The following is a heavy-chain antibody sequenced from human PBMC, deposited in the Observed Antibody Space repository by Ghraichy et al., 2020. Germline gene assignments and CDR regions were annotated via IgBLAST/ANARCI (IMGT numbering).Heavy chain of an antibody. CDR2: IYHSGST. V-gene: IGHV4-30-2*01. CDR1: GGSISSGGYS. J-gene: IGHJ5*02. Sequence: SETLSLTCAVSGGSISSGGYSWSWIRQPPGKGLEWIGYIYHSGSTYYNPSLKSRVTISVDRSKNQFSPKLSSVTAADTAVYYCARVDYYDSSGLNWFDPWGQGTLVTVSS. D-gene: IGHD3-22*01. CDR3: ARVDYYDSSGLNWFDP.